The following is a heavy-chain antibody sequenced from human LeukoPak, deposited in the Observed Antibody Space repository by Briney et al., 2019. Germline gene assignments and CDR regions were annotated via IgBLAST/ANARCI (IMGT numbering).Heavy chain of an antibody. CDR1: GFTFSSYW. V-gene: IGHV3-7*05. D-gene: IGHD2-15*01. J-gene: IGHJ4*02. CDR2: IKEDGSKK. CDR3: ARQGCSGDTCHYYFDY. Sequence: GGSLRLSCAASGFTFSSYWMSWVRQAPGKGLEWVANIKEDGSKKNYVDSVKGRFTISRDNAKNSLHLQMNSLRAEDTAVYYCARQGCSGDTCHYYFDYWGQGTPVTVSS.